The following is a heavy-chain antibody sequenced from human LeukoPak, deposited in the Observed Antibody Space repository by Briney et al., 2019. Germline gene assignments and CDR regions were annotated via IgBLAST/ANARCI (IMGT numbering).Heavy chain of an antibody. D-gene: IGHD6-19*01. CDR1: GGSISSYY. J-gene: IGHJ4*02. Sequence: SETLSLTCTVSGGSISSYYWSWIRQPPGKGLEWIGYIYYSGSTNYNPSLKSRVTISVDTSKNQFSLKLSSVTAADTAVYYCARDAAVAVPRGAYFDFWGQGTLVTVSS. V-gene: IGHV4-59*01. CDR3: ARDAAVAVPRGAYFDF. CDR2: IYYSGST.